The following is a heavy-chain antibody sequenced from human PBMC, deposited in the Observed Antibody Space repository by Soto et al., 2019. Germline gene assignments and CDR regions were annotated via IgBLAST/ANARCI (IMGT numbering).Heavy chain of an antibody. J-gene: IGHJ5*02. CDR2: IYTKERT. V-gene: IGHV4-4*07. CDR3: ARDDYKDGGNNWFDP. CDR1: GGSITNYY. D-gene: IGHD3-16*01. Sequence: SETLSLTCTVSGGSITNYYWSWIRQPAGKGLEWNGRIYTKERTNYNLSFRNRVTMSVDTSKNQFSLKLDAVTAADTAVYYCARDDYKDGGNNWFDPWGQGTLVTVSS.